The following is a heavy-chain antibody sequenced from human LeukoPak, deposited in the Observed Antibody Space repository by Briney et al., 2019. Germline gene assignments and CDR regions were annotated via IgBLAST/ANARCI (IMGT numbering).Heavy chain of an antibody. D-gene: IGHD3-22*01. CDR3: ARDVARHVDSSGYYPDAFHI. J-gene: IGHJ3*02. Sequence: SETLSLTCTVSGGSISSYYWSWIRQPPGKGLEWIGYIYYSGSTNYNPSLKSRVTISVDTSKNQFSLKLSSVTAADTAVYYCARDVARHVDSSGYYPDAFHIWGQGTLVTVSS. V-gene: IGHV4-59*01. CDR1: GGSISSYY. CDR2: IYYSGST.